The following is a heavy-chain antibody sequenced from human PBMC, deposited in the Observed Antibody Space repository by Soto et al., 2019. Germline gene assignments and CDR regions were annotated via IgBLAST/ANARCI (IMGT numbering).Heavy chain of an antibody. CDR3: TCGSQYSSSFDY. V-gene: IGHV1-46*03. J-gene: IGHJ4*02. D-gene: IGHD6-6*01. CDR1: GYSFTSYY. CDR2: INLGGGGA. Sequence: QVQLVQSGAEVKKPGASVKVSCKASGYSFTSYYMHWVRQAPGQGLEWMGIINLGGGGAIYAQKFQGRVTMTRDTSTNTVYMELGSLRAEDTAVYYCTCGSQYSSSFDYWGQGTLVPVSS.